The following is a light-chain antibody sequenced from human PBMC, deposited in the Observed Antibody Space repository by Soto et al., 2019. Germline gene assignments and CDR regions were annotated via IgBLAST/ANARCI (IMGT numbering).Light chain of an antibody. CDR3: SSYTSSSTLV. V-gene: IGLV1-40*01. CDR2: GTS. CDR1: SSNIGAGYD. Sequence: QSVLTQPPSVSGAPGQGVTISCTGSSSNIGAGYDVHWYQQVPGTAPKLLIFGTSNRPSGVPDRFSGSKSGTSASLAITGLQAEDEADYYCSSYTSSSTLVFGGGTKVTVL. J-gene: IGLJ2*01.